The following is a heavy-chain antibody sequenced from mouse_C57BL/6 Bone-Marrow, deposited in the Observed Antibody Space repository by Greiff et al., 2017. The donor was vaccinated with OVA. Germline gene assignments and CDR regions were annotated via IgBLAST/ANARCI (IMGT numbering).Heavy chain of an antibody. CDR3: ARTEGNYLHWYFDV. Sequence: VQLQQPGPELVKPGASVKISCKASGYSFTDYNMNWVKQSTGQSLEWIGIINPNYGTTSYNQKFKGKATLTVDQSSSTAYMQLNSLTSEDSAVYYCARTEGNYLHWYFDVWGTGTTVTVSS. CDR2: INPNYGTT. CDR1: GYSFTDYN. D-gene: IGHD2-1*01. V-gene: IGHV1-39*01. J-gene: IGHJ1*03.